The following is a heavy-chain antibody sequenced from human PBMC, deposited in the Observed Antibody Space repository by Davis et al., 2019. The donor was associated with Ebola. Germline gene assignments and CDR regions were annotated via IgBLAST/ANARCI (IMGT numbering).Heavy chain of an antibody. D-gene: IGHD3-10*01. Sequence: PGGSLRPSCAVLGTTFPPYSMHWVRQAPGKVLGCAAGISCVSGSVDYADAVKGRFTIPRDNRKKSLYLQMNNLRHADTALYYCAKDDMNQGVRYLDYWGQGTLVTVPS. CDR3: AKDDMNQGVRYLDY. V-gene: IGHV3-43*01. J-gene: IGHJ4*02. CDR2: ISCVSGSV. CDR1: GTTFPPYS.